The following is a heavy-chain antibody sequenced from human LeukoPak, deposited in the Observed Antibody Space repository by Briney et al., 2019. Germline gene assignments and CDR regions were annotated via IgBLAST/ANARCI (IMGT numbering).Heavy chain of an antibody. CDR3: ARRGLRYNDYGDYRDAFDI. CDR2: IIPIFGTA. J-gene: IGHJ3*02. D-gene: IGHD4-17*01. V-gene: IGHV1-69*13. CDR1: GGTFSSYA. Sequence: SVKVSCKASGGTFSSYAISWVRQAPGQGLEWMGGIIPIFGTANYAQKFQGRVTITADESTSTAYMELSSLRSEDTAVYYCARRGLRYNDYGDYRDAFDIWGQGTMVTVSS.